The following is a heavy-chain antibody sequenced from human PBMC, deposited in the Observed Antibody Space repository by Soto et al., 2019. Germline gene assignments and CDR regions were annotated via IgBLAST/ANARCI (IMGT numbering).Heavy chain of an antibody. CDR3: ARASGCSGDSCAFDP. J-gene: IGHJ5*02. Sequence: PSETLFLTCTVSGGSISTYYWSWIRQPPGKGLEWIGYIYYTGSTNYNPSLKSRVTISVDTSKNQFSLKLSSVTAADTAVYYCARASGCSGDSCAFDPWGQGTLVTVSS. V-gene: IGHV4-59*01. CDR2: IYYTGST. D-gene: IGHD2-15*01. CDR1: GGSISTYY.